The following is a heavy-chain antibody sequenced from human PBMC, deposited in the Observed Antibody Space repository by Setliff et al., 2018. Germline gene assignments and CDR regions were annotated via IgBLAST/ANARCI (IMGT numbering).Heavy chain of an antibody. V-gene: IGHV3-33*08. D-gene: IGHD2-15*01. CDR1: GFTFSTYR. CDR2: IWGDGGTK. Sequence: GGSLRLSCAASGFTFSTYRMHWVRQAPGKGLEWVAVIWGDGGTKYHADSVKGRFTISRDNSKNTQYLQMNSLRPEDTAVYYCARTCSGSGCYAGLESWGQGTPVTVSS. CDR3: ARTCSGSGCYAGLES. J-gene: IGHJ4*02.